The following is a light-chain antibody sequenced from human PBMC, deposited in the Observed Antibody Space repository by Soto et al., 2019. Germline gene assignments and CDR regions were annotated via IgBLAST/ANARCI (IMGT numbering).Light chain of an antibody. CDR1: SSNIGNNY. V-gene: IGLV1-51*01. CDR2: DNS. J-gene: IGLJ2*01. CDR3: GTWDSSLSAVV. Sequence: QSVLTQPPSVSAAPGQKVSISCSGSSSNIGNNYVSWYQHLPGTVPRLLIYDNSKRPSGIPDRFSGSKSGTSATLGITGLQTGDEADYYCGTWDSSLSAVVFGGGTKVTVL.